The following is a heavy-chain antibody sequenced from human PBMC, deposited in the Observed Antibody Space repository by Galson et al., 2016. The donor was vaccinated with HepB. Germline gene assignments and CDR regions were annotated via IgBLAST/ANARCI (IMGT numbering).Heavy chain of an antibody. J-gene: IGHJ5*01. CDR1: GFAFGDFA. CDR3: AREIAVDNKIAGTDS. Sequence: SLRLSCAASGFAFGDFAIHWVRQAPGKGLAWVAVTSYDGNIKYYADSVKGRFTIPRDNSRNMVFLQMNSLRPEDSAAYYCAREIAVDNKIAGTDSWGQGTLVTVSS. D-gene: IGHD6-19*01. CDR2: TSYDGNIK. V-gene: IGHV3-30*04.